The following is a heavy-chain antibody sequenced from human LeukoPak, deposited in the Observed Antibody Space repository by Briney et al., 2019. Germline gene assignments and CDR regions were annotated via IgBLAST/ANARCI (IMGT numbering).Heavy chain of an antibody. CDR1: GFTFSSYT. D-gene: IGHD2-21*02. V-gene: IGHV3-21*01. CDR2: ISSSSSYI. J-gene: IGHJ4*02. CDR3: ARDVTHCGGDCYSGDY. Sequence: PGGSLRLSCAASGFTFSSYTMNWVRQAPGKGLEWVSSISSSSSYINYADPVKGRFTISRDNAKNSLYLQMNSLRAEDTAVYYCARDVTHCGGDCYSGDYWGQGTLVTVSS.